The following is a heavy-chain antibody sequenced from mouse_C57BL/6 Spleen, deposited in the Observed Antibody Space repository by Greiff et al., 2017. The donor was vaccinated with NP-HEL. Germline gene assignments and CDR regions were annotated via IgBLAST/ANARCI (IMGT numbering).Heavy chain of an antibody. CDR1: GYTFTSYG. CDR3: ARDDYDGAWFAY. CDR2: IYPRSGNT. D-gene: IGHD2-4*01. Sequence: QVHVKQSGAELARPGASVKLSCKASGYTFTSYGISWVKQRTGQGLEWIGEIYPRSGNTYYNEKFKGKATLTADKSSSTVYMELRSPTSEDSAVYFCARDDYDGAWFAYWGQGTLVTVSA. J-gene: IGHJ3*01. V-gene: IGHV1-81*01.